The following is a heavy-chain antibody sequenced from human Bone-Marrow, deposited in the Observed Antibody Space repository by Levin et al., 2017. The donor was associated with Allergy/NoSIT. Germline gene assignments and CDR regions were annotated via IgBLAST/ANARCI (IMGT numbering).Heavy chain of an antibody. Sequence: GGSLRLSCAASGFTFSDYYMSWIRQAPGKGLEWVSYISSSSSYTNYADSVKGRFTISRDNAKNSLYLQMNSLRAEDTAVYYCARDGYSSSWYSPIDYWGQGTLVTVSS. CDR2: ISSSSSYT. D-gene: IGHD6-13*01. CDR1: GFTFSDYY. J-gene: IGHJ4*02. CDR3: ARDGYSSSWYSPIDY. V-gene: IGHV3-11*05.